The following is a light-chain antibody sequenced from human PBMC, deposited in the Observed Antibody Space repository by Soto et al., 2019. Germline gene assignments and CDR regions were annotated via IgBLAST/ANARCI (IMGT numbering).Light chain of an antibody. J-gene: IGKJ1*01. CDR3: QRYNSYFRT. Sequence: DIQMTQSPSTLSASVGDRVTITCRASQSISSWLAWYQQKPGKAPKLLIYAASSLETGVPSRFSGSGSGTEFTLTINSLQPDDFATYYCQRYNSYFRTFGQGTKVDIK. CDR1: QSISSW. CDR2: AAS. V-gene: IGKV1-5*01.